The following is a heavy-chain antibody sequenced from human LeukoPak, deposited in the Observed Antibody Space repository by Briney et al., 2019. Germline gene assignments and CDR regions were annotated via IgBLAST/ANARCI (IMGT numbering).Heavy chain of an antibody. D-gene: IGHD3-22*01. CDR3: ASTYYDSSGYYYTTWFDP. J-gene: IGHJ5*02. V-gene: IGHV4-39*01. CDR2: IYYSGST. Sequence: ASETLSLTCTVSGGSISSSSCYWGWIRQPPGKGLEWIGSIYYSGSTYYNPSLKSRVTISVDTSKNQFSLKLSSVTAADTAVYYCASTYYDSSGYYYTTWFDPWGQGTLVTVSS. CDR1: GGSISSSSCY.